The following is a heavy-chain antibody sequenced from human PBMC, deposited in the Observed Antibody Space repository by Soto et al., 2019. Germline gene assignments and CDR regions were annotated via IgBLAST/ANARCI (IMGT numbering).Heavy chain of an antibody. V-gene: IGHV1-69*01. J-gene: IGHJ4*02. Sequence: QVQLVQSGAEVKKPGSSVKVSCKASGGTFSSYAISWVRQAPGQGLEWMGGIIPIFGTANYAEKFQGRVTMTADEATSTAYMWLSSLRSEDTAVYSCERAVAVPGFDYWGQGTLVTVSS. D-gene: IGHD6-19*01. CDR1: GGTFSSYA. CDR2: IIPIFGTA. CDR3: ERAVAVPGFDY.